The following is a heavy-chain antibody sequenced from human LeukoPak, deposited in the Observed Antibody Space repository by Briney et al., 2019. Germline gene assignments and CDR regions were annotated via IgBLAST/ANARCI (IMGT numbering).Heavy chain of an antibody. CDR2: LNTDGSGT. D-gene: IGHD3-22*01. Sequence: TGGSLRLSCAASGFTFSSHWMHWVRQAPGKGLVWVSRLNTDGSGTVYADSVKGRFTISRDNAKNTLYLQMNSLRAEDTAVYYCARGYYDSNDSNRSNWFDPWGQGTLVTVSS. CDR3: ARGYYDSNDSNRSNWFDP. J-gene: IGHJ5*02. V-gene: IGHV3-74*01. CDR1: GFTFSSHW.